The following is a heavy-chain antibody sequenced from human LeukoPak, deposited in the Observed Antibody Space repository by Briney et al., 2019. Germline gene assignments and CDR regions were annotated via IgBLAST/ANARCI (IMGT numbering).Heavy chain of an antibody. Sequence: GGSLRLSCAASGFTFSGYTMNWVRHAPGKGLEWGSSISSASSYIYYADSVKGRFTISRDNAKNSVYLQMNSLRAEDTAVYYCARVFTLLRGGIPTTSDSWGQGTLVTVSS. CDR1: GFTFSGYT. CDR2: ISSASSYI. J-gene: IGHJ4*02. D-gene: IGHD3-10*01. V-gene: IGHV3-21*01. CDR3: ARVFTLLRGGIPTTSDS.